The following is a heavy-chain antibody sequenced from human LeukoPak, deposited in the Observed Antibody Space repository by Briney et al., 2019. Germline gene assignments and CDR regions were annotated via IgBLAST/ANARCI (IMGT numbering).Heavy chain of an antibody. CDR3: ARSEWLHYYFDY. D-gene: IGHD5-12*01. CDR2: INHSGST. CDR1: GGSFSGYY. Sequence: SETLSLTCAVYGGSFSGYYWSWIRQPPGKGLEWIGEINHSGSTNYNPSLKSRVTISVDTSKNQFSLKLSSVTAADTAVYYCARSEWLHYYFDYWGQGTLVTVPS. J-gene: IGHJ4*02. V-gene: IGHV4-34*01.